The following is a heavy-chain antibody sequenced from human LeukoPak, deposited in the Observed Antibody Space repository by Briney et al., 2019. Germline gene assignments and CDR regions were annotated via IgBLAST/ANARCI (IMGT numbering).Heavy chain of an antibody. CDR2: IYYSGST. CDR3: ARGPRYYDYVWGSYRFGY. CDR1: GGSISSSSYY. Sequence: KPSETLSLTCTVSGGSISSSSYYWGWIRQPPGKGLEWIGSIYYSGSTNYNPSLKSRVTISVDTSKNQFSLKLSSVTAADTAVYYCARGPRYYDYVWGSYRFGYWGQGTLVTVSS. J-gene: IGHJ4*02. D-gene: IGHD3-16*02. V-gene: IGHV4-39*07.